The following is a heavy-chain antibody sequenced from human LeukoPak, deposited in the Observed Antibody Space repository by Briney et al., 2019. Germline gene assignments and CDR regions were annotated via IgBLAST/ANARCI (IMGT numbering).Heavy chain of an antibody. CDR3: ARLTMATISFDY. CDR1: GFTFSSYS. V-gene: IGHV3-21*01. Sequence: PGGSLRLSCAASGFTFSSYSMNWVRQAPGKGLEWVSSISSSSSYIYYADSVKGRFTISRDNAKNSLYLQMNSLRAEDTAVYYCARLTMATISFDYWGQGTLVTVSS. CDR2: ISSSSSYI. D-gene: IGHD5-24*01. J-gene: IGHJ4*02.